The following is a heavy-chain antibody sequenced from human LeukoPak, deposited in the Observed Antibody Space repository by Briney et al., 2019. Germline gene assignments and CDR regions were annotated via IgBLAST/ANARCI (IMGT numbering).Heavy chain of an antibody. V-gene: IGHV3-15*01. CDR1: EFSFSNAW. Sequence: GGSLRLSCAASEFSFSNAWMSWVRQAPGKGLEWIGRIKTKTDGGTADYAAPVQGRFTISRDDSKNTLYLQMNSLKTEDTAVYYCNTVGSGWYPTDYYGMDVWGQGTTVTVSS. CDR2: IKTKTDGGTA. J-gene: IGHJ6*02. CDR3: NTVGSGWYPTDYYGMDV. D-gene: IGHD6-19*01.